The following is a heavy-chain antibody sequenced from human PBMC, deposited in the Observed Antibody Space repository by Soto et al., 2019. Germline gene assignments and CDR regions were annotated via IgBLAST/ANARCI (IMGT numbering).Heavy chain of an antibody. Sequence: QVQLQESGPGLVKPSETLSLTCTVSGGSISGYYWSWIRQPPGKGLEWIGYMYKTGSTVYNPPFKSRVPISVDTSKNQFSLKLNSVTAADTAVYYCARDLWGYCGTDCYPLDVWGQGTTVTVSS. CDR1: GGSISGYY. D-gene: IGHD2-21*02. CDR2: MYKTGST. J-gene: IGHJ6*02. CDR3: ARDLWGYCGTDCYPLDV. V-gene: IGHV4-59*01.